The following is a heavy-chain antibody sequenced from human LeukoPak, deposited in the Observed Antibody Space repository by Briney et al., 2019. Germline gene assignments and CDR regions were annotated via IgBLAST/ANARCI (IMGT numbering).Heavy chain of an antibody. CDR3: ARAPLGYFDY. J-gene: IGHJ4*02. Sequence: SETLSLTCTVSGGSISSSSYYRGWIRQPPGKGLEWIGSIYYSGSTYYNPSLKSRVTISVDTSKNQFSLKLSSVTAADTAVYYCARAPLGYFDYWGQGTLVTVSS. CDR2: IYYSGST. V-gene: IGHV4-39*07. CDR1: GGSISSSSYY.